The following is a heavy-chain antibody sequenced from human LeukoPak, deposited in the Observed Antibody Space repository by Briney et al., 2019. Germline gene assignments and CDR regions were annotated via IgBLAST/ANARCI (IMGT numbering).Heavy chain of an antibody. CDR3: AKDNGPDYYDSSGYYDPYYMDV. Sequence: GGSLRLSCIASGFTFNTYAMTWVRQAPGKGLEWVSAIGGSGSITYYADSVKGRFTISRDNSKNTLYLQMNSLRAEDTAVYYCAKDNGPDYYDSSGYYDPYYMDVWGKGTTVTVSS. CDR1: GFTFNTYA. CDR2: IGGSGSIT. J-gene: IGHJ6*03. V-gene: IGHV3-23*01. D-gene: IGHD3-22*01.